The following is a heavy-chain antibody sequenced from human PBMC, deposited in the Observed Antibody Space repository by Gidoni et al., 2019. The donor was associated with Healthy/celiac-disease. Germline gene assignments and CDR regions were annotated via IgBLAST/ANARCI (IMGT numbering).Heavy chain of an antibody. J-gene: IGHJ4*02. CDR1: GGSISSSSYS. Sequence: HLQLQESGPGLVKPSETLSLTCTVSGGSISSSSYSWGWIRQPPGKGLEWIGIIYYSGSTYYNPSLKSRVTISVDTSKNQFSLKLSSVTAADTAVYYCARRVDFWSGYSFDYWGQGTLVTVSS. CDR2: IYYSGST. CDR3: ARRVDFWSGYSFDY. D-gene: IGHD3-3*01. V-gene: IGHV4-39*01.